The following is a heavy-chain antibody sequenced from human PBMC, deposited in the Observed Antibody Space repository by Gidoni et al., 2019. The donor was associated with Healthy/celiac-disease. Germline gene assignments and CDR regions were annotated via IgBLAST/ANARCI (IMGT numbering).Heavy chain of an antibody. V-gene: IGHV3-30*18. CDR3: ANGGLPFDY. CDR2: ISYDGSNK. CDR1: AFTFSSYG. Sequence: QVQLVESGGGVVQPGRSLRLSCAASAFTFSSYGMHWVRQAPGKGLEWVAVISYDGSNKYYADSVKGRFTISRDNSKNTLYLQMNSLRAEDTAVYYCANGGLPFDYWGQGTLVTVSS. J-gene: IGHJ4*02. D-gene: IGHD3-10*01.